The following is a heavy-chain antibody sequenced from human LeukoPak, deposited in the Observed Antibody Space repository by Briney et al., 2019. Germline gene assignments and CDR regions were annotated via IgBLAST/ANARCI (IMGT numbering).Heavy chain of an antibody. CDR3: ARVVTQHYYYYGMDV. Sequence: SETLSLTCTVSGGSVSSGSYYWSWIRQPPGKGLEWIGYIYYSGSTNYNPSLKSRVTISVDTSKNQFSLKLSSVTAADTAVYYCARVVTQHYYYYGMDVWGQGTTVTVSS. D-gene: IGHD5-18*01. CDR2: IYYSGST. J-gene: IGHJ6*02. CDR1: GGSVSSGSYY. V-gene: IGHV4-61*01.